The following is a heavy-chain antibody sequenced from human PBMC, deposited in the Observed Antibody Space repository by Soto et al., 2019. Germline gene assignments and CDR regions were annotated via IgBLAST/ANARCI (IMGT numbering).Heavy chain of an antibody. J-gene: IGHJ4*02. V-gene: IGHV3-23*01. D-gene: IGHD6-19*01. Sequence: EVQLLESGGGLVQPGGSLRLSCVGSGFFFSSYTMTWVHQAPGKGLEWVSSFSATSENTYYADSVRGRFTISRDNSKNKLFLQMNSLTAEDTAMYYCAKARDQQWVRLPFDYWGQGILVIVSS. CDR1: GFFFSSYT. CDR2: FSATSENT. CDR3: AKARDQQWVRLPFDY.